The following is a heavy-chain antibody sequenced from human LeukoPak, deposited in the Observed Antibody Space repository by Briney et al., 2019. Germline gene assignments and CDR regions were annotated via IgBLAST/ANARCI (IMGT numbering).Heavy chain of an antibody. D-gene: IGHD3-22*01. CDR1: GGTFISYA. Sequence: ASVKVSCKAFGGTFISYAISWVRQAPGQGLEWMGGIIPIFATANYAQKFQGRVTITADESTSTAYMELSSLRSEDTAVYYCARGPITTRSHFDYWGQGTLVTVSS. CDR2: IIPIFATA. CDR3: ARGPITTRSHFDY. V-gene: IGHV1-69*01. J-gene: IGHJ4*02.